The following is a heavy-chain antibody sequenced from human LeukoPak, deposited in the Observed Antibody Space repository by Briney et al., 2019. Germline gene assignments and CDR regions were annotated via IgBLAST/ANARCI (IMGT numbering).Heavy chain of an antibody. CDR1: GLTFSSSW. J-gene: IGHJ3*02. CDR2: INPDGNKK. V-gene: IGHV3-7*03. D-gene: IGHD5-24*01. CDR3: AKKRDAFDI. Sequence: PGGSLRLSCAVSGLTFSSSWMDWVRQAPGKGLEWVASINPDGNKKYSADSVKGRFTISRDNSKNTLYLHMNSLRAEDTAMYYCAKKRDAFDIWGQGTVVAVSS.